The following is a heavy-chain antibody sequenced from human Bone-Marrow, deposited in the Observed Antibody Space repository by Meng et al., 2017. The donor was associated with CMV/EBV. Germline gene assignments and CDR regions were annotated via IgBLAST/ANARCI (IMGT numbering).Heavy chain of an antibody. CDR1: GFTFSSYA. CDR2: ISSSSSYI. D-gene: IGHD1-26*01. CDR3: ASGSQGSIFDY. J-gene: IGHJ4*02. V-gene: IGHV3-21*01. Sequence: ESLKIPCAASGFTFSSYAMHWVRQAPGKGLEWVSSISSSSSYIYYADSVKGRFTISRDNAKNSLYLQMNSLRAEDTAVYYCASGSQGSIFDYWGQGTLVTVSS.